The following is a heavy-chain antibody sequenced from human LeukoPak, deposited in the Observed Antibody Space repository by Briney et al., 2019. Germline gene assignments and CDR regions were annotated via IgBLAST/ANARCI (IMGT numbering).Heavy chain of an antibody. J-gene: IGHJ4*02. CDR2: IFYSGST. CDR1: GDSISSYY. Sequence: SETLSLTCTVSGDSISSYYWSCIRQPPGEGLQWIGYIFYSGSTNYNASLRSRVAISVDTSKNQFSLRLTSVTAADTAVYYCAGRSARYFDHWGQGALVTVSS. D-gene: IGHD1-26*01. CDR3: AGRSARYFDH. V-gene: IGHV4-59*01.